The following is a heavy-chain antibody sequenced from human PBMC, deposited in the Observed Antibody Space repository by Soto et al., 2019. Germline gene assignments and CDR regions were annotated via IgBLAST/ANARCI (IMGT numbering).Heavy chain of an antibody. CDR1: GFTFSSSS. V-gene: IGHV1-58*01. CDR2: IVIGTGNT. Sequence: ASVKVSCKASGFTFSSSSVQWVRQARGQRLEWIGWIVIGTGNTNYAQRFQGRVTFTRDMSTSTAYMELSSLRSEDTAVYYCARAGGQLWTSFDYWGQGTLVTVSS. D-gene: IGHD5-18*01. CDR3: ARAGGQLWTSFDY. J-gene: IGHJ4*02.